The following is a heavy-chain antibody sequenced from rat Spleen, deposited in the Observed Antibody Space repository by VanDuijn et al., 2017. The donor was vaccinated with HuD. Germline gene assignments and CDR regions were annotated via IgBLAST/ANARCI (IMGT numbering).Heavy chain of an antibody. CDR2: INSAGST. Sequence: EVQLQESGPGLVKPSQSLSLTCSVTGHSITSTYRWNWIRKFPGNKLEWMGYINSAGSTNYNPSLKSRISITRDTSKNQFFVQVNSITAEDTATYYCATQNWFAYWGQGTLVTVSS. V-gene: IGHV3-3*01. CDR3: ATQNWFAY. J-gene: IGHJ3*01. CDR1: GHSITSTYR.